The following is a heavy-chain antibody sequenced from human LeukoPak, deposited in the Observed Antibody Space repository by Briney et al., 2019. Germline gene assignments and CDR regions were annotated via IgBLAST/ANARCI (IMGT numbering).Heavy chain of an antibody. CDR2: IYYSGST. CDR1: GGSISSSSYY. D-gene: IGHD3-22*01. CDR3: ASSAGPHYYDSSGAFDY. V-gene: IGHV4-39*07. Sequence: PSETLSLTCTVSGGSISSSSYYWGWIRQPPGKGLEWIGSIYYSGSTYYNPSHKSRVTISVDTSKNQFSLKLSSVTAADTAVYYCASSAGPHYYDSSGAFDYWGQGTLVTVSS. J-gene: IGHJ4*02.